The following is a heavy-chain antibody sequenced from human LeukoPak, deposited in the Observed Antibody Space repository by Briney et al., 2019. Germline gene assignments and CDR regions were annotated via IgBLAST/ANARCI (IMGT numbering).Heavy chain of an antibody. Sequence: GGSLRLSCAASGFTFSSYAMSWVRQAPGKGLEWVSTISGSGGSTYHADSVRGRFAISRDNSKNTLYLQMNSLRAEDPAVYYCAKGVSGQRSTYWYFDLWGRGTLVTVSS. CDR3: AKGVSGQRSTYWYFDL. CDR2: ISGSGGST. V-gene: IGHV3-23*01. J-gene: IGHJ2*01. CDR1: GFTFSSYA. D-gene: IGHD5/OR15-5a*01.